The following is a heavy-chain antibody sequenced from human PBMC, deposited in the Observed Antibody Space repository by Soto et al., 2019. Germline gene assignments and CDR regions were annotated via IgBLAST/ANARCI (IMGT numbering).Heavy chain of an antibody. CDR2: TYYSGTT. D-gene: IGHD4-17*01. CDR3: ARTTAVPNTLRSRYYFDY. V-gene: IGHV4-61*01. Sequence: SETLSLTCSVSGGSVSDKTYYWSWIRQSPGKGLEWIGYTYYSGTTNYNPSLKSRVTISVDTSKNQFSLRLDSVTAADTALYYCARTTAVPNTLRSRYYFDYWGQGTLVTVSS. J-gene: IGHJ4*02. CDR1: GGSVSDKTYY.